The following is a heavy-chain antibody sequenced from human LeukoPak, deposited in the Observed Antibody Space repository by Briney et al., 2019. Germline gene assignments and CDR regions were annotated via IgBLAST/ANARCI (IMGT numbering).Heavy chain of an antibody. CDR1: GFTFSNHG. CDR2: ISPSGDIT. J-gene: IGHJ6*03. Sequence: GGSLRLSCAASGFTFSNHGMNWVRQAPGKGLEWVSGISPSGDITYYADSVKGRFTISRDNSKNTLYLEVISLTAEDTAVYYCAKGPGVIQDYYYYYMDVWGKGTTVTISS. D-gene: IGHD3-10*01. CDR3: AKGPGVIQDYYYYYMDV. V-gene: IGHV3-23*01.